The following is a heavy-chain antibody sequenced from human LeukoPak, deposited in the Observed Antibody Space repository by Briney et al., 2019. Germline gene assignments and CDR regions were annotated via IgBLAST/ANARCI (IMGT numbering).Heavy chain of an antibody. D-gene: IGHD4-17*01. CDR3: ARDGVTTNFDY. CDR2: ISAYNGNT. Sequence: ASVKVSCKASGYTLTSYGISWVRQAPGQGLEWMGWISAYNGNTNYAQKLQGRVTMTTDTSTSTAYVELRSLRSDDTAVYYCARDGVTTNFDYWGQGTLVTVSS. CDR1: GYTLTSYG. V-gene: IGHV1-18*01. J-gene: IGHJ4*02.